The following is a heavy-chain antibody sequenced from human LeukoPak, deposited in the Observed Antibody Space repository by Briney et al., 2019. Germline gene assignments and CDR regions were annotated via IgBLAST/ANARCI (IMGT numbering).Heavy chain of an antibody. V-gene: IGHV4-61*02. CDR1: GGSISSSSYY. D-gene: IGHD1-26*01. J-gene: IGHJ5*02. CDR2: IYTSGST. CDR3: ARDRYWGYSGSYLSWFDP. Sequence: TSETLSLTCTVSGGSISSSSYYWGWIRQPAGKGLEWIGRIYTSGSTNYNPSLKSRVTMSVDTSKNQFSLKLSSVTAADTAVYYCARDRYWGYSGSYLSWFDPWGQGTLVTVSS.